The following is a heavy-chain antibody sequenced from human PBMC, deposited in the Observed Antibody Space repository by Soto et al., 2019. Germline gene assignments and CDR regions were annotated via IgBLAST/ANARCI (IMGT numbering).Heavy chain of an antibody. D-gene: IGHD4-4*01. CDR3: ARWGNSNWFDP. V-gene: IGHV4-31*03. Sequence: QVQLQESGPGLVKPSQTLSLTCSVSGGPISSGGYYWSWIRQYPGKGLEWIGYMYNSGSSYYNPSLKRXXTXSXXTSKNQFSMKVNSVSVADTAVYYCARWGNSNWFDPWGQGTLVTVSS. CDR1: GGPISSGGYY. CDR2: MYNSGSS. J-gene: IGHJ5*02.